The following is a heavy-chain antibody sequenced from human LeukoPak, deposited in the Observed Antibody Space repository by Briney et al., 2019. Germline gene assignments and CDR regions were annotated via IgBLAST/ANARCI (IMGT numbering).Heavy chain of an antibody. J-gene: IGHJ4*02. CDR3: SRSLEKYQLLPQFDY. Sequence: SETLSLTCTVSGVSISSGGYYWSWIRQHPGKGLEWIGYIYYSGSTYYNPSLKSRFTISVDTSKNQFSLKLSSVTAAGTAVYYCSRSLEKYQLLPQFDYWGQGTLVTVSS. CDR2: IYYSGST. V-gene: IGHV4-31*03. CDR1: GVSISSGGYY. D-gene: IGHD2-2*01.